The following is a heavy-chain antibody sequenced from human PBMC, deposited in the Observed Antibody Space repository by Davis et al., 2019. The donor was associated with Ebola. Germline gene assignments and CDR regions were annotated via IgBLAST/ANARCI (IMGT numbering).Heavy chain of an antibody. CDR2: IRSKANSYAT. J-gene: IGHJ4*02. V-gene: IGHV3-73*01. D-gene: IGHD6-19*01. CDR3: SRYSFAWYYFAN. CDR1: GFTFSGSA. Sequence: PGGSLRLSCAASGFTFSGSAMHWVRQASGKGLEWVGRIRSKANSYATAYAASVKGRFTIPRDDSKNTAYLQMNSLRAEDTALYYCSRYSFAWYYFANWGQGALVTVSS.